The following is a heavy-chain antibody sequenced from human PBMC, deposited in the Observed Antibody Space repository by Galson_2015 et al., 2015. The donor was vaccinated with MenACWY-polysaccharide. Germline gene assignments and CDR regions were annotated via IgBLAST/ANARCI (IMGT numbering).Heavy chain of an antibody. CDR1: GYTFTGYY. D-gene: IGHD6-13*01. J-gene: IGHJ6*02. CDR3: ATGGWQQPPTAFYYYYGMDV. Sequence: SVKVSCKASGYTFTGYYMHWVRQAPGQGLEWMGWINPNSGGTNYAQKFQGRVTMTRDTSISTAYMELSRLRSDDTAVYYCATGGWQQPPTAFYYYYGMDVWGQGTTVTVSS. V-gene: IGHV1-2*02. CDR2: INPNSGGT.